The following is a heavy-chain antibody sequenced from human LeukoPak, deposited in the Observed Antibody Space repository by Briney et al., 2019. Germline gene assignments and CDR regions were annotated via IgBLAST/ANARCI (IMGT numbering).Heavy chain of an antibody. CDR2: IYHSGST. V-gene: IGHV4-30-2*01. Sequence: SETLSLTCTVSGFSISSGDYYWSWIRQPPGKGLEWIGYIYHSGSTYYNPSLKSRVTISVDRSKNQFSLKLSSVTAADTAVYYCARHRTEYYYYYYYMDVWGKGTTVTVS. CDR1: GFSISSGDYY. J-gene: IGHJ6*03. CDR3: ARHRTEYYYYYYYMDV.